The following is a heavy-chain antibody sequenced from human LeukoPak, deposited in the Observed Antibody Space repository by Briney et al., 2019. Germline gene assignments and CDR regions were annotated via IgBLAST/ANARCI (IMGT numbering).Heavy chain of an antibody. V-gene: IGHV3-53*01. CDR3: AKERAPYSSSWYNPFDY. Sequence: GGSLRLSCAASGFTVSSNFMSWVRQAPGKGLEWVSVIYSGGMTYYADSVKGRFTISRDNSKNTLYLQMNSLRAEVTAVYYCAKERAPYSSSWYNPFDYWGQGTLVTVSS. CDR2: IYSGGMT. J-gene: IGHJ4*02. CDR1: GFTVSSNF. D-gene: IGHD6-13*01.